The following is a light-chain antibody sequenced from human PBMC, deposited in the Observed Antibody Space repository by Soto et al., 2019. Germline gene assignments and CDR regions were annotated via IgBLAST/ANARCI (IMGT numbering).Light chain of an antibody. J-gene: IGKJ5*01. CDR3: QQYNSWPPIT. Sequence: EIVMTQSPVTLSVSPGERATLSCRASQNISRSLAWYQQKPGQAPRLLIYGASTRATGIPDRFSGSGSGTEFTLTISSLQSEDFAVYYCQQYNSWPPITFGQGTRLEIK. CDR2: GAS. V-gene: IGKV3-15*01. CDR1: QNISRS.